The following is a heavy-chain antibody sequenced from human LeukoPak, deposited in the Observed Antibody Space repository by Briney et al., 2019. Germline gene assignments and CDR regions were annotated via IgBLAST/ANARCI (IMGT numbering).Heavy chain of an antibody. Sequence: SETLSLTCTVSGGSISSYYWSWIRQPPGKGLEWIGYIYYSGSTNYNPSLKSRVTISVDTSKNQFSLKLSSVTAADTAVYYCARHRTYYDILTGYYPRMFDYWGQGTLVIVSS. CDR1: GGSISSYY. CDR2: IYYSGST. CDR3: ARHRTYYDILTGYYPRMFDY. D-gene: IGHD3-9*01. V-gene: IGHV4-59*08. J-gene: IGHJ4*02.